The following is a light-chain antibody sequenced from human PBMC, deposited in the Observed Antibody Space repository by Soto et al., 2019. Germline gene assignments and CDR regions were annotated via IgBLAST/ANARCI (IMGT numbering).Light chain of an antibody. CDR2: EVS. CDR1: DTDIGGADY. V-gene: IGLV2-14*01. J-gene: IGLJ2*01. Sequence: QSALTQPASVSGSPGQSITVSCTGTDTDIGGADYVSWYQQHPGKAPKLIIYEVSHRPSGISSRFSGSKSGTTASLTISRLQTEDEAHYFCGSYTSAHTLEGIVFSGGTKLTVL. CDR3: GSYTSAHTLEGIV.